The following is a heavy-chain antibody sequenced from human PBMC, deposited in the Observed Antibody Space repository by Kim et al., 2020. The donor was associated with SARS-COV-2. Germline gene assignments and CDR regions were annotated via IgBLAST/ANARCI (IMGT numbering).Heavy chain of an antibody. CDR3: AKTRACSGGSCPSDTYYYYGMDV. Sequence: GGSLRLSCAASGFTFSSYAMSWVRQAPGKGLEWVSAISGSGGSTYYADSVKGRFTISRDNSKNTLYLQMNSLRAEDTAVYYCAKTRACSGGSCPSDTYYYYGMDVWGQGTTVTVSS. V-gene: IGHV3-23*01. CDR1: GFTFSSYA. D-gene: IGHD2-15*01. CDR2: ISGSGGST. J-gene: IGHJ6*02.